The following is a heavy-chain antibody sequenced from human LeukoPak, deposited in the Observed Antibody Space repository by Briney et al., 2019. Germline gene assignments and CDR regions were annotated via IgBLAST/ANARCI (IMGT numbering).Heavy chain of an antibody. Sequence: RSGASLQISCKGSGSNFANCWIGWVRQVPGKGLEWMGIIYLGDSDTRYSPSFQGQVTISADKSISTAYLQWSSLKASDTAMYYCAMGPCGKEQLVGNWFDPWGQGILVTVSS. V-gene: IGHV5-51*01. D-gene: IGHD6-13*01. CDR2: IYLGDSDT. J-gene: IGHJ5*02. CDR3: AMGPCGKEQLVGNWFDP. CDR1: GSNFANCW.